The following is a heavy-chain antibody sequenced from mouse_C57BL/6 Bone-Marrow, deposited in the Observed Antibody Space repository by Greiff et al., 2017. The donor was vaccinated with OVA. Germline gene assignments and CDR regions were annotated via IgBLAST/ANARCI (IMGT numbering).Heavy chain of an antibody. CDR3: ARHNYGSSLYYFDY. CDR2: INSGGSFT. V-gene: IGHV5-6*01. Sequence: EVMLVESGGDLVKPGGSLKLSCAASGFTFSSYGMSWVRQTPDKRLDGVGTINSGGSFTYYPDRVKGRFTTSRDNAKNTQYLQMSSLKSDDTAMYYCARHNYGSSLYYFDYWGQGTTLTVSS. CDR1: GFTFSSYG. J-gene: IGHJ2*01. D-gene: IGHD1-1*01.